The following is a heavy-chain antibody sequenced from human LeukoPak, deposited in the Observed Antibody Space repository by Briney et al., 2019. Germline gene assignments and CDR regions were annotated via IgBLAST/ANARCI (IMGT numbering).Heavy chain of an antibody. CDR3: ARAFDSSGYSPHDY. CDR2: INPNSGGT. D-gene: IGHD3-22*01. CDR1: GYTFTGYY. Sequence: GASVKVSCKASGYTFTGYYMHWVRQAPGRGLEWMGWINPNSGGTNYAQKFQGRVTMTRDTSISTAYMELSRLRSDDTAVYYCARAFDSSGYSPHDYWGQGTLVTVSS. V-gene: IGHV1-2*02. J-gene: IGHJ4*02.